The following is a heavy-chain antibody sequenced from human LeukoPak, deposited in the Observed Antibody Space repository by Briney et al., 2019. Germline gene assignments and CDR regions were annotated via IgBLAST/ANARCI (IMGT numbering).Heavy chain of an antibody. V-gene: IGHV4-31*03. CDR2: IYYSGST. J-gene: IGHJ5*02. Sequence: SETLSLTCTVSGGSISSGGYYWSWIRQHPGKGLEWIGYIYYSGSTYYNPSLKSRVTISVDTSKNQFSLKLSSVTAADTAVYYCARSTSIAARPNWFDPWGQGTLVTVSS. CDR3: ARSTSIAARPNWFDP. CDR1: GGSISSGGYY. D-gene: IGHD6-6*01.